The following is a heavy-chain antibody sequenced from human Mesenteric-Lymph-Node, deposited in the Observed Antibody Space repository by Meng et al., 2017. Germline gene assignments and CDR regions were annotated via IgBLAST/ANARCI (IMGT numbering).Heavy chain of an antibody. J-gene: IGHJ4*02. Sequence: SETLSLTCAVHGGSLSDHYSAWIRQPPGKGLEWIGEIKYSGTTTNYNPSLKSRVTISIDTATNQVSLKLSSMTAADTAIYYCARVDSRGDSYVSTGLGHWGQGTLVTVSS. CDR2: IKYSGTTT. CDR1: GGSLSDHY. V-gene: IGHV4-34*01. D-gene: IGHD3-22*01. CDR3: ARVDSRGDSYVSTGLGH.